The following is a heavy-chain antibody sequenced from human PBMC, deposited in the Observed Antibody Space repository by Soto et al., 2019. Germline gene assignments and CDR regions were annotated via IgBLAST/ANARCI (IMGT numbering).Heavy chain of an antibody. CDR3: ACTVTGAFDI. D-gene: IGHD4-17*01. CDR1: GFTFSSYA. J-gene: IGHJ3*02. Sequence: QVQLVESGGGVVQPGRSLRLSCAASGFTFSSYAMHWVRQAPGKGLEWVAVISYDGSNKYYADSVKGRFTISRDNSKNTLYLNMNSLRAEDTAVYYGACTVTGAFDIWGQGTMVTVSS. V-gene: IGHV3-30-3*01. CDR2: ISYDGSNK.